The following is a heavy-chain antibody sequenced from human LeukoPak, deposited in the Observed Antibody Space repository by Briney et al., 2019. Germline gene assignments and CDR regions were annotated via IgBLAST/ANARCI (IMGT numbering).Heavy chain of an antibody. J-gene: IGHJ4*02. CDR2: IYYSGST. V-gene: IGHV4-61*05. D-gene: IGHD3-22*01. Sequence: PSETLSLTCSVSGGSISSSSYYWSWIRQPPGKGLEWIGYIYYSGSTNYNPSLKSRVTISVDTSKNQFSLTLSSVTAADTAVYYCAKRNAENYASSGYPLYYFDYWGQGILVTVSS. CDR1: GGSISSSSYY. CDR3: AKRNAENYASSGYPLYYFDY.